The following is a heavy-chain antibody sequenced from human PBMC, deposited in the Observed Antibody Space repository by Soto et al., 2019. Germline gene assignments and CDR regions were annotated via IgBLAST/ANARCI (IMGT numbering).Heavy chain of an antibody. V-gene: IGHV3-13*01. CDR2: IGTAGDT. Sequence: EVQLVESGGGLVQPGGSLRLSCAASGFTFSNYDMHWVRQVTGKGLEWVSTIGTAGDTYYPGSVKGQFTISRENAKNSLYLQIISLRAEDTAVYYCARGRLISLYYFDYWGQGTLVTVSS. CDR3: ARGRLISLYYFDY. J-gene: IGHJ4*02. CDR1: GFTFSNYD. D-gene: IGHD2-15*01.